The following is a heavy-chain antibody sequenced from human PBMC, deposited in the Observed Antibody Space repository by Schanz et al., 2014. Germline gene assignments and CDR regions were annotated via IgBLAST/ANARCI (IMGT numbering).Heavy chain of an antibody. J-gene: IGHJ4*02. V-gene: IGHV1-69*09. CDR2: IIPIHGIV. D-gene: IGHD6-6*01. Sequence: QVQLVQSGAEVKKPGASVKVSCKASGYTFTSYGISWVRQAPGQGLEWMGRIIPIHGIVNYAQRFQDRVRITADKSTSTAYMELRSLRSDDTAVYYCARDQSPYTNSSDVRYFDYWGQGSLVTVSS. CDR3: ARDQSPYTNSSDVRYFDY. CDR1: GYTFTSYG.